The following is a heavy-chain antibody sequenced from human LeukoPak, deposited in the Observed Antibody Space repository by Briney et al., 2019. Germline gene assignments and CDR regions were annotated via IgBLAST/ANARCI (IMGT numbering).Heavy chain of an antibody. CDR2: IYPGDSDT. Sequence: GESLKISCQGSGYSFNGYWIGWVRQMPGKGLEWMGVIYPGDSDTRYSPSFQGQVTISADKSISTACLQWSSLKASDTAMYYCATSIATSGHFDYWGQGTLVTVSS. V-gene: IGHV5-51*01. CDR1: GYSFNGYW. D-gene: IGHD6-13*01. CDR3: ATSIATSGHFDY. J-gene: IGHJ4*02.